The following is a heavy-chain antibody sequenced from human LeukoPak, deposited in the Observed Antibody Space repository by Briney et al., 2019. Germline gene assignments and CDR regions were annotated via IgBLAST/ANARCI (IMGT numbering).Heavy chain of an antibody. J-gene: IGHJ6*02. CDR3: ARDLYYYYGMDV. V-gene: IGHV3-11*01. Sequence: GGSLRLSCAASGFTFSDYYMSSIRQAPGKGLEWVSYISSSGSTIYYAGSVKGRFTISRDNAKNSLYLQMNSLRAEDTAVYYCARDLYYYYGMDVWGQGTTVTVSS. CDR2: ISSSGSTI. CDR1: GFTFSDYY.